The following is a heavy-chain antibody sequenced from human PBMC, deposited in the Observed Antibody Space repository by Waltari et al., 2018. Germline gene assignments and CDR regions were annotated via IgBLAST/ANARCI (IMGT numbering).Heavy chain of an antibody. J-gene: IGHJ6*02. CDR2: IYYSGST. V-gene: IGHV4-59*11. D-gene: IGHD4-17*01. CDR1: GGSISSHY. CDR3: ARDRTVTTYPMDV. Sequence: QVQLQESGPGLVKPSETLSLTCTVSGGSISSHYWSWIRQPPGKGLEWIGYIYYSGSTNYNPSLKSRVTISVDTSKNQFSLKLSSVTAADTAVYYCARDRTVTTYPMDVWGQGTTVTVSS.